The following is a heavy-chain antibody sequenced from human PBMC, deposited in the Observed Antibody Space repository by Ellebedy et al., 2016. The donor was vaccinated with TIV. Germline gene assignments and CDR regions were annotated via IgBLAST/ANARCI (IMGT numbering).Heavy chain of an antibody. CDR1: GFTFSSYG. D-gene: IGHD6-19*01. CDR2: IWYDGSNK. Sequence: GGSLRLSCAASGFTFSSYGMHWVRQAPGKGLEWVAVIWYDGSNKYYADSVKGRFTISRDNSKNTLYLQMNSLRAEDTAVCYCAREESGSGWFDFDYWGQGTLVTVSS. J-gene: IGHJ4*02. CDR3: AREESGSGWFDFDY. V-gene: IGHV3-33*01.